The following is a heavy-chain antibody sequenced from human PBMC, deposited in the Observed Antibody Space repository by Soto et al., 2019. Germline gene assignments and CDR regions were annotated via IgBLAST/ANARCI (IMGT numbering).Heavy chain of an antibody. V-gene: IGHV3-30-3*01. J-gene: IGHJ6*02. CDR1: GFTFSSYA. Sequence: QVQLVESGGGVVQPGRSLRLSCAASGFTFSSYAMHWVRQAPGKGLEWVAVISYDGSNKYYADSVKGRFTISRDNSKNTLYLQMNSLRAEDTAVYYCAKVYGDYDYYYYGMDVWGQGTTVTASS. D-gene: IGHD4-17*01. CDR3: AKVYGDYDYYYYGMDV. CDR2: ISYDGSNK.